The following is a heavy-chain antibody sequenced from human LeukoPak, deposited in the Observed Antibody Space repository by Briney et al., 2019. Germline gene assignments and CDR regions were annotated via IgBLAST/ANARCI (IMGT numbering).Heavy chain of an antibody. J-gene: IGHJ4*02. CDR2: ISSGGSTI. V-gene: IGHV3-11*01. CDR1: GFTFSDYY. Sequence: GGSLRLSCAASGFTFSDYYMNWIRQAPGKGLEWVSYISSGGSTIYYADSVKGRFTISRDNSKNTLYLQMNSLRAEDTAVYYCAGNRGWYTIFEAPGYWGQGTLVTVSS. D-gene: IGHD3-3*01. CDR3: AGNRGWYTIFEAPGY.